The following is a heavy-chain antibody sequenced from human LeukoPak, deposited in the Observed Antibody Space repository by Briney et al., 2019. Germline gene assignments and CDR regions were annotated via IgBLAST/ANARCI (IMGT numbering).Heavy chain of an antibody. CDR2: IYSGGST. CDR1: GFTVSSNY. Sequence: PGGSLRLSCAASGFTVSSNYMSWVRQAPGKGLEWVSVIYSGGSTYYADSVKGRFTISRDNSKNSLYLQMNSLRAEDTAVYYCARDFGQWELNGGYYFDYWGQGTLVTVSP. D-gene: IGHD1-26*01. V-gene: IGHV3-53*01. J-gene: IGHJ4*02. CDR3: ARDFGQWELNGGYYFDY.